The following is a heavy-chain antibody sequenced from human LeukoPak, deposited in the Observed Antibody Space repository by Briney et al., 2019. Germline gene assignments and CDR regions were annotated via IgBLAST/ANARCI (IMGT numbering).Heavy chain of an antibody. D-gene: IGHD5-24*01. CDR3: ARARDEPYGMDV. Sequence: SETLSLTCTVSGGSVSSGSYYWSWIRQPPGKGLEWIGYIYYSGSTSYNPSLKSRVTISVDTSKNQFSLKLSSVTAADTAVYYCARARDEPYGMDVWGQGTTVTVSS. J-gene: IGHJ6*02. CDR2: IYYSGST. V-gene: IGHV4-61*01. CDR1: GGSVSSGSYY.